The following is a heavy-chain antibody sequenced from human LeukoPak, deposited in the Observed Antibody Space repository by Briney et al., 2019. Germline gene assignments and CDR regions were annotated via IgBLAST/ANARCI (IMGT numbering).Heavy chain of an antibody. CDR1: GYSFTKYY. V-gene: IGHV1-46*01. CDR3: AREVGSTDH. CDR2: IRPGDGDT. J-gene: IGHJ4*02. D-gene: IGHD1-26*01. Sequence: ASVKVSCKASGYSFTKYYIHWVRQAPGQGVEWMGIIRPGDGDTTNAQKFQGRVTMTRDTSTSTVYMQLSSLTSEDTAVYYCAREVGSTDHWGQGTLVTVSS.